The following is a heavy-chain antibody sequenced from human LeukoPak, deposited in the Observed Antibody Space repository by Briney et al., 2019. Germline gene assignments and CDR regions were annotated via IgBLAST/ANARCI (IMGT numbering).Heavy chain of an antibody. CDR3: AREEDRKRSY. J-gene: IGHJ4*02. Sequence: ASVKVSCKASGGTFISYVISWVRQAPGQGLEWMGGIIPIFGTADYAQKFQGRVTITADESTSTAYMELSSLRSEDTAVYYCAREEDRKRSYWGQGTLVTVSS. V-gene: IGHV1-69*13. CDR1: GGTFISYV. CDR2: IIPIFGTA.